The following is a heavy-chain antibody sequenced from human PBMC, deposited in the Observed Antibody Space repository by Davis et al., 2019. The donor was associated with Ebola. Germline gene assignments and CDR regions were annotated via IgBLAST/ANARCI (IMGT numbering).Heavy chain of an antibody. CDR3: ARDHGYCSGGSCYSSYFDY. V-gene: IGHV3-23*01. CDR2: ISGSGGDT. Sequence: GESLKISCAASRFTFSSYTMTWVRQAPGKGLEWVSAISGSGGDTYYADSVKGRFTVSRDNSENTLYLQMNSLRAEDTAVYYCARDHGYCSGGSCYSSYFDYWGQGTLVTVSS. J-gene: IGHJ4*02. D-gene: IGHD2-15*01. CDR1: RFTFSSYT.